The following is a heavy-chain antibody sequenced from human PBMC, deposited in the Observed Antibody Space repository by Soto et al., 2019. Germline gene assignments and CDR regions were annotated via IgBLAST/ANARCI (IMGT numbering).Heavy chain of an antibody. CDR3: ARETTVTSYYYYYMDV. Sequence: QVQLVQSGAEVKKPGASVKVSCKASGYTFTSYGISWVRQAPGQGLEWMGWISAYNGNTNYAQKLQGRVTMTTDTSTSTADMELRSLRSDDTAVYYCARETTVTSYYYYYMDVWGKGTTVTVSS. D-gene: IGHD4-17*01. CDR1: GYTFTSYG. J-gene: IGHJ6*03. V-gene: IGHV1-18*01. CDR2: ISAYNGNT.